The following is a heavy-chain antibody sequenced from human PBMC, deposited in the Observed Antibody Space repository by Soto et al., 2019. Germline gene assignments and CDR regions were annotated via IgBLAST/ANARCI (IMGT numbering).Heavy chain of an antibody. CDR3: ARDIGGYYDSSSYAN. CDR1: GGSISPYY. Sequence: QVQLQESGPRLVKPSETLSLTCTVSGGSISPYYWSWIRPPPGRGLEWIGYIYYSGSTNYNPSLRSRVTVSVDTSKNQCSLKLSSVTAADTAVYYCARDIGGYYDSSSYANWGQGTLVTVSS. D-gene: IGHD3-22*01. J-gene: IGHJ4*02. V-gene: IGHV4-59*01. CDR2: IYYSGST.